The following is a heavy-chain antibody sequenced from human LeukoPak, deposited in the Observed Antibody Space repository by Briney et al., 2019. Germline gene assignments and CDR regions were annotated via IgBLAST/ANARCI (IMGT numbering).Heavy chain of an antibody. J-gene: IGHJ4*02. D-gene: IGHD3-22*01. Sequence: VASVKVSCKASGGTFNSYAISWVRQAPGQGREWMGGIIPIFGTATYAQKFPGRVTITADESTSTAYMELSSLRSEDTAVYYCARVPGMNYYDSSGYLFDYWGQGTLVTVSS. CDR3: ARVPGMNYYDSSGYLFDY. CDR1: GGTFNSYA. V-gene: IGHV1-69*01. CDR2: IIPIFGTA.